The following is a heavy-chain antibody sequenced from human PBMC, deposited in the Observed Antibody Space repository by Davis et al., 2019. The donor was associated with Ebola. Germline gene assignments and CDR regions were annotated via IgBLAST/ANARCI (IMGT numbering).Heavy chain of an antibody. CDR3: AKDTYYYDSSGYYHFDY. J-gene: IGHJ4*02. V-gene: IGHV3-23*01. CDR2: ISGSGGST. Sequence: PGGSLRLSCAASGFTFSSYAMSWVRQAPGKGLEWVSAISGSGGSTYYADSVKGRFTISRDNSKNTLYLQMNSLRAEDTAVYYCAKDTYYYDSSGYYHFDYWGQGTLVTVSS. CDR1: GFTFSSYA. D-gene: IGHD3-22*01.